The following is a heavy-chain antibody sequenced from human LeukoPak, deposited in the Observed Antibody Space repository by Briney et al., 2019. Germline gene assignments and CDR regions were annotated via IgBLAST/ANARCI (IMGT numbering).Heavy chain of an antibody. V-gene: IGHV1-69*05. CDR3: VKDEGLDHFDY. J-gene: IGHJ4*02. Sequence: GASVKVSCKASGGTFSSYAISWVRQAPGQGLEWMGGIIPIFGTASYAQKFQGRVTITTAESTSTAYMELSSLRSEDTAVYYCVKDEGLDHFDYWGQGTLVTVSS. D-gene: IGHD3-22*01. CDR2: IIPIFGTA. CDR1: GGTFSSYA.